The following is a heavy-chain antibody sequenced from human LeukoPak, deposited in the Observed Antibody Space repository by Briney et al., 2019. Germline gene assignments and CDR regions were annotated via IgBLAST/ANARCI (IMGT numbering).Heavy chain of an antibody. Sequence: GGSLRLSCVASGFTFSNYWMSWVRQAPGKGLGWVANIKQDGSEKDYVDSVKGRFTISRDSAENSLYLQMNSLRAEDTAVYYCARVVFRAFDYWGQGTLVTVSS. CDR1: GFTFSNYW. CDR2: IKQDGSEK. J-gene: IGHJ4*02. CDR3: ARVVFRAFDY. V-gene: IGHV3-7*03.